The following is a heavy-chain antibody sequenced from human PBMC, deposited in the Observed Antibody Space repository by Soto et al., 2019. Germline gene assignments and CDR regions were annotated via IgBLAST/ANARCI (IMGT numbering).Heavy chain of an antibody. CDR3: ARDRELHPLDYYYGMDV. D-gene: IGHD1-26*01. J-gene: IGHJ6*02. CDR2: ISSSSSYT. V-gene: IGHV3-11*06. Sequence: GGSLRLSCAASGFTFSDYYMSWIRQAPGKGLEWVSYISSSSSYTNYADSVKGRFTISRDNAKNSLYLQMNSLRAEDTAVYYCARDRELHPLDYYYGMDVWGQGTTVTVSS. CDR1: GFTFSDYY.